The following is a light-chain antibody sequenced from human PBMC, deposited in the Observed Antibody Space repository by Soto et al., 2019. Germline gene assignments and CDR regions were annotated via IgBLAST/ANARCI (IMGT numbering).Light chain of an antibody. CDR3: QQYNTWPLT. CDR1: QSVFTN. Sequence: EIVMTQSPATLSVSPGERATLSCRASQSVFTNFAWYQHKAGQAPRLLIYGVSTRATGVPVRFSGSGSGTEFTLTISSLQSEDFAVYYCQQYNTWPLTFGGGTKVVIK. CDR2: GVS. V-gene: IGKV3-15*01. J-gene: IGKJ4*01.